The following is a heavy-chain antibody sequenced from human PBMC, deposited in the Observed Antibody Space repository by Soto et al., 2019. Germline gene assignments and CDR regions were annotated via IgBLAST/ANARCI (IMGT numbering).Heavy chain of an antibody. J-gene: IGHJ4*02. D-gene: IGHD3-16*01. Sequence: EVQLMESGGGLVQPGGSLRLSCAASGFTVSTKYMSWVRQAPGKGLEWVSVIYSGGSTFYADSVRGSCTIARDNAKNTVNLQMNSLRAEDTAVYYCARYPWAAEYWGQGSLVTVCS. CDR2: IYSGGST. V-gene: IGHV3-66*01. CDR1: GFTVSTKY. CDR3: ARYPWAAEY.